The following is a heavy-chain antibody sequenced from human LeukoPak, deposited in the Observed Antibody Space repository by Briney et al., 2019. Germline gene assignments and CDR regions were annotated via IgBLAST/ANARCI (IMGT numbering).Heavy chain of an antibody. Sequence: ASVKVSCKAFGYTFTSYGITWVRQAPGQGLEWMGWINTYNGDTNYAQKLQGRVTMTTDTSTGTAYMELRSLRSDDTAVYYCARWRGLTGSSDENWFDPWGQGTLVTVSS. CDR3: ARWRGLTGSSDENWFDP. CDR2: INTYNGDT. CDR1: GYTFTSYG. D-gene: IGHD6-6*01. J-gene: IGHJ5*02. V-gene: IGHV1-18*01.